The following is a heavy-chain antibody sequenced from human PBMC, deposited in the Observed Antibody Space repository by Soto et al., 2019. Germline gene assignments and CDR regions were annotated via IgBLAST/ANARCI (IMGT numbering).Heavy chain of an antibody. Sequence: SVKVSCKASGGTFSSYTISWVRQAPGQGLEWMGRIIPILGIANYAQKFQGRVTITADKSTSTAYMELSSLRSEDTAVYYCASSPMTGYEYYFDYWGQGTLVTVSA. CDR3: ASSPMTGYEYYFDY. J-gene: IGHJ4*02. D-gene: IGHD3-9*01. CDR2: IIPILGIA. V-gene: IGHV1-69*02. CDR1: GGTFSSYT.